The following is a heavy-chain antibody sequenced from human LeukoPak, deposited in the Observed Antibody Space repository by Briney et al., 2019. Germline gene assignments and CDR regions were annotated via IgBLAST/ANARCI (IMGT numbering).Heavy chain of an antibody. J-gene: IGHJ4*02. V-gene: IGHV4-59*01. Sequence: SETLTLTCSVSGGSMNSYYRSWIRQSPGKGLEWIGYTYYIGSPNYNPSLKSRVTISVDTSKNQFSLRLTSVTAADTAVYYFARDRHDSTGYYFGYLGQGALVTVSS. CDR1: GGSMNSYY. CDR2: TYYIGSP. D-gene: IGHD4-11*01. CDR3: ARDRHDSTGYYFGY.